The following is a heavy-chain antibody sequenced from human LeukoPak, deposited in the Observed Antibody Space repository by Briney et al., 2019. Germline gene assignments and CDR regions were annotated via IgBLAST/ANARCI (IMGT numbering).Heavy chain of an antibody. J-gene: IGHJ4*02. CDR1: GFTFSTYG. Sequence: GRSLRLSCAASGFTFSTYGMHWVRQAPGKGLEWVAVIWYDGSNKYYADSVKGRSTISRDNSKNTLYLQMNSLRVEDTAVYYCARDDYGPYFDYWGQGTLVTVSS. D-gene: IGHD4-17*01. CDR3: ARDDYGPYFDY. CDR2: IWYDGSNK. V-gene: IGHV3-33*01.